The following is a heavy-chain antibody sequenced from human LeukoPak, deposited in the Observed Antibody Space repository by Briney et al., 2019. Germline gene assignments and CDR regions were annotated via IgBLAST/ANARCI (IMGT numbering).Heavy chain of an antibody. D-gene: IGHD3-10*01. CDR1: GFTFSGYW. Sequence: GGSLRLSCAASGFTFSGYWMHWVRQAPGKGLVWVSRINTDGSSTSYADPVKGRFTISRDNAKDTLYLQMNSLRAEDTAVYYCARDFLYGSGNRSGYWGQGTLVTVSS. CDR2: INTDGSST. V-gene: IGHV3-74*01. J-gene: IGHJ4*02. CDR3: ARDFLYGSGNRSGY.